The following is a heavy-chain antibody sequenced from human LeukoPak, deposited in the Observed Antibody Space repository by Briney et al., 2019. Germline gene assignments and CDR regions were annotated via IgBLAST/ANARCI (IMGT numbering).Heavy chain of an antibody. V-gene: IGHV1-18*01. CDR3: PSSTVTRVFDY. D-gene: IGHD4-17*01. CDR1: GYTFTSYG. J-gene: IGHJ4*02. CDR2: ISAYNGNT. Sequence: ASVKVSCKASGYTFTSYGISWVRQAPGQGLEWVGWISAYNGNTNYAQKLQGRVTMTTDTSTSTAYMELRSLRSDDTAVYYCPSSTVTRVFDYWGQGTLVTVSS.